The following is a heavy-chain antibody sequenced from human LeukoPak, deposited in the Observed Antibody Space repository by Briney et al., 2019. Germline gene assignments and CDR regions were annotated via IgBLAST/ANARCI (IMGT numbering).Heavy chain of an antibody. Sequence: PGGSLRLSCAASGYTFRRNGMHWVRQAPGKGLEGVAVIWYDGSKTYYGESVRGRFTISRDNSKNTLYLQMNSLRAEDTAVYYCARWLSDKIDSNCYLDYWGQGPLVTVS. CDR1: GYTFRRNG. D-gene: IGHD3-16*02. CDR2: IWYDGSKT. CDR3: ARWLSDKIDSNCYLDY. J-gene: IGHJ4*02. V-gene: IGHV3-33*01.